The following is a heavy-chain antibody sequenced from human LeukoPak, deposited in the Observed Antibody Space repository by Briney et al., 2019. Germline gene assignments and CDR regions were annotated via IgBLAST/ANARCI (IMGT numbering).Heavy chain of an antibody. Sequence: SETLSLTCTVSGASITFYHWGWIRQPPGKGLEWIGYTVYSGSTNYNPSLKSRVAMSVDTSENQFSLKLISVTAADTAVYYCARKPMGATSFDSWGQGTLVTVSS. V-gene: IGHV4-59*01. CDR1: GASITFYH. J-gene: IGHJ4*02. D-gene: IGHD1-26*01. CDR3: ARKPMGATSFDS. CDR2: TVYSGST.